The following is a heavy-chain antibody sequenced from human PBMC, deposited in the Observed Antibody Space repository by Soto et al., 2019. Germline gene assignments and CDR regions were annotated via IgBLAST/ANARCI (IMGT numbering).Heavy chain of an antibody. Sequence: PGESLKISCKGSGYSFTSYWIGWVRQMPGKGLEWMGIIYPGDSDTRYSPSFQGQVTISADKSISTAYLQWSSLKASDTAMYYCARRFGVPAAGDYYYYYSMDVWGQGTTVTVSS. D-gene: IGHD2-2*01. CDR3: ARRFGVPAAGDYYYYYSMDV. J-gene: IGHJ6*02. CDR2: IYPGDSDT. V-gene: IGHV5-51*01. CDR1: GYSFTSYW.